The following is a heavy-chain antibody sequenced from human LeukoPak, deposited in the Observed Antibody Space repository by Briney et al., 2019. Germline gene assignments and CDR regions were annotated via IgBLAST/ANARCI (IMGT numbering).Heavy chain of an antibody. CDR3: ARARLRGPTQD. V-gene: IGHV4-30-4*01. CDR2: IYDDEST. D-gene: IGHD1-1*01. CDR1: GDSMYSGDYY. Sequence: ASETLSLTCTVSGDSMYSGDYYCNWIRQAPGKGLEWIGHIYDDESTYYNPSLKSRVFMSVDASEMQFSLRLTSVTAADSGLYYCARARLRGPTQDWSPGTLVTVSS. J-gene: IGHJ4*02.